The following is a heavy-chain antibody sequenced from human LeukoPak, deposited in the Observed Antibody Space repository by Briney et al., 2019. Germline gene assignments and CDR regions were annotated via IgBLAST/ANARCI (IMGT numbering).Heavy chain of an antibody. CDR2: IYSGGTT. D-gene: IGHD5-18*01. V-gene: IGHV3-53*01. J-gene: IGHJ2*01. CDR1: GFTVSGNY. Sequence: GGSLRLSCAVSGFTVSGNYMSWVRQAPGKGLEWVSLIYSGGTTYYADSVKGRFTISRDNSKNTLYLQMNSLRAEDTAVYYCAKDTASSWWYFDLWGRGTLVTVSS. CDR3: AKDTASSWWYFDL.